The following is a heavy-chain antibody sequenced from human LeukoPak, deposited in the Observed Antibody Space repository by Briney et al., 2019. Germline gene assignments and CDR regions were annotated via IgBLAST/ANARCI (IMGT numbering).Heavy chain of an antibody. D-gene: IGHD4-17*01. CDR1: GGSISSGGYY. V-gene: IGHV4-30-4*08. J-gene: IGHJ6*02. CDR2: IYYSGST. Sequence: SETLSLTCTVSGGSISSGGYYWSWIRQPPGKGLEWIGYIYYSGSTYYNPSLKSRVTISVDTSKNQFSLKLSSVTAADTAVYYCARVADRDFTVTRTYYYYGMDVWGQGTTVTVSS. CDR3: ARVADRDFTVTRTYYYYGMDV.